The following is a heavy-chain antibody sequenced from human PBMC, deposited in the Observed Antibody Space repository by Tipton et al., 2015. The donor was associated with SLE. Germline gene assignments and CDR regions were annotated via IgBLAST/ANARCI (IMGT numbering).Heavy chain of an antibody. Sequence: SLRLSCAASGYTFDDYVMHWVRQAPGKGLEWVSGISWNSGKIGYADSVRGRFTISRDNAQNSLFLQMNSLRPEDTAVYYCARGRGVDYWGQGTLVSVSS. V-gene: IGHV3-9*01. D-gene: IGHD3-10*01. CDR2: ISWNSGKI. CDR3: ARGRGVDY. CDR1: GYTFDDYV. J-gene: IGHJ4*02.